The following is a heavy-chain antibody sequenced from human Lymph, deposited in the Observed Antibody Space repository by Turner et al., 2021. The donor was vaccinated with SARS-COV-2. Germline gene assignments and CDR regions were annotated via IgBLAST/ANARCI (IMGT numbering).Heavy chain of an antibody. CDR1: GFTFSSYG. D-gene: IGHD6-13*01. J-gene: IGHJ4*02. Sequence: QVQLVESGGGVVQPGRSLRLSCPASGFTFSSYGMHWVRQAPGKGLEGVAVRLYGGSNKYYADSVKGRFTISRDNSKNTLYLQMNSLRAEDTAVYYCARDDINTLIAAAVPFDYWGQGTLVTVSS. CDR3: ARDDINTLIAAAVPFDY. V-gene: IGHV3-33*01. CDR2: RLYGGSNK.